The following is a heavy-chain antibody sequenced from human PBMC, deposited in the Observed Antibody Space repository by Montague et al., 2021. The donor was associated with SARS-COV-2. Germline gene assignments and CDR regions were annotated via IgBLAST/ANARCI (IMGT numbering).Heavy chain of an antibody. CDR2: IYTSGTT. J-gene: IGHJ4*02. CDR1: GGSISSGSYY. V-gene: IGHV4-61*02. CDR3: ARAHSGSWAHLDN. Sequence: TLSLTCTVSGGSISSGSYYWSWIRRPAGKGLEWIGRIYTSGTTEYSCCLKSRVTISVDTSKNQFSLKLTSVTAADTAVYYCARAHSGSWAHLDNWGQGSLVTVSS. D-gene: IGHD5-12*01.